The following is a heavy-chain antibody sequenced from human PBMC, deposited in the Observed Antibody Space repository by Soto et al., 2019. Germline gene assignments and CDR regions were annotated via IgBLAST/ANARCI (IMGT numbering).Heavy chain of an antibody. CDR3: ARATVALRPDHDY. Sequence: PSETLSLTCSVSGVSISRGGYYWTWIRQHPGKGLEWIGHILYIGGSNYNPTLESRATISLDTSKNQFSLRLTSVTAADTAVYYCARATVALRPDHDYWGQGALVTVSS. D-gene: IGHD2-15*01. J-gene: IGHJ4*02. CDR2: ILYIGGS. CDR1: GVSISRGGYY. V-gene: IGHV4-31*03.